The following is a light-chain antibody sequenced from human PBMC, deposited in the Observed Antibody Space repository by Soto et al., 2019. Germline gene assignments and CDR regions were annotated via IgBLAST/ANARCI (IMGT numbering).Light chain of an antibody. J-gene: IGLJ1*01. CDR1: SRDVGGSNY. CDR2: EVS. V-gene: IGLV2-14*01. Sequence: QSVLIQPASVSGSPGQSITISCTGTSRDVGGSNYVSWYQHHPHRAPKLLIYEVSYRPSGVSSRFSGSKSGNTASLTISGLQAEYDADYYCSSYTSSNTLEVFGVGTKVTVL. CDR3: SSYTSSNTLEV.